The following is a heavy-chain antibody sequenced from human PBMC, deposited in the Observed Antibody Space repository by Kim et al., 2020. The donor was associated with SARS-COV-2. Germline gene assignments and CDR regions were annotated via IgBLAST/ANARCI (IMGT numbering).Heavy chain of an antibody. V-gene: IGHV5-51*01. CDR2: IYPGDSDT. J-gene: IGHJ4*02. D-gene: IGHD3-10*01. CDR1: GYSFTTYW. Sequence: GESLKISCKGSGYSFTTYWIGWVRQMPGKGLEWMGIIYPGDSDTRYSPSFQGQVTISADKSISTAYLQWSSLKASDTAIYYCASDYDSGSYQFDYWGQGTLVTVSS. CDR3: ASDYDSGSYQFDY.